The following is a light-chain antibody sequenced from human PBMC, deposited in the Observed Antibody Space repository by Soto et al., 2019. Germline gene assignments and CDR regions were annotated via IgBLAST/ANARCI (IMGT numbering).Light chain of an antibody. CDR1: QSVRSY. Sequence: EIVLTQSPATLSLSPGERATLSCRASQSVRSYLAWYQQKPGQAPRLFIYDASNRATGIPARFSGSGSGTDFTLTISRREPEGFAVYYCQQRSDWPLTFGGGTKVEIK. V-gene: IGKV3-11*01. J-gene: IGKJ4*01. CDR3: QQRSDWPLT. CDR2: DAS.